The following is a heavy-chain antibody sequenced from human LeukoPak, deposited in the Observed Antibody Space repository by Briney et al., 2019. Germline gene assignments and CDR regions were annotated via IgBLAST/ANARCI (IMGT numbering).Heavy chain of an antibody. D-gene: IGHD1-26*01. J-gene: IGHJ4*02. CDR3: ATVTGRMGATDFDY. CDR1: GYTLTELS. V-gene: IGHV1-24*01. CDR2: FDPEDGET. Sequence: ASVKVSCKVSGYTLTELSMHWVRQAPGKGLEWMGGFDPEDGETIYAQKFQGRVTMTEETSTDTAYMELSSLRSEDTAVYYCATVTGRMGATDFDYWGQGTLVTVSS.